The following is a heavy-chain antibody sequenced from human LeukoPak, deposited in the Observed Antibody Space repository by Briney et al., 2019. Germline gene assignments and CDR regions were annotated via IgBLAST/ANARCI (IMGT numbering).Heavy chain of an antibody. CDR1: GYTFTDYY. CDR2: INPNSGGT. J-gene: IGHJ4*02. D-gene: IGHD4-11*01. V-gene: IGHV1-2*06. Sequence: ASVKVSCKASGYTFTDYYIHWVRQAPGQGPEWLGRINPNSGGTGSAQKFQGRVTINRDTSITTAYMELSRLTSDDTAVYYCARVAYGNNATPFDDWGQGTLVTVS. CDR3: ARVAYGNNATPFDD.